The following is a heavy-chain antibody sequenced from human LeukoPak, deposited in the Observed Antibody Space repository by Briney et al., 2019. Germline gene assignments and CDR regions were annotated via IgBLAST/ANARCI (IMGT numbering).Heavy chain of an antibody. CDR1: GYSFATYW. Sequence: GESLKISCKGSGYSFATYWIAWVRQMPGKGLEWMGIIYPGDSDTRYSPSFQGQVTISADKSITTAYLQWSSLKASDTAMYYCARQRGSDVTDYWGQGTLVTVSS. J-gene: IGHJ4*02. CDR2: IYPGDSDT. CDR3: ARQRGSDVTDY. D-gene: IGHD1-26*01. V-gene: IGHV5-51*01.